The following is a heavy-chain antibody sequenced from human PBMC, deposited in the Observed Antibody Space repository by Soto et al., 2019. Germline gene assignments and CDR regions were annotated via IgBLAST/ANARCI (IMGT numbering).Heavy chain of an antibody. CDR1: GFTFSSYA. V-gene: IGHV3-23*01. CDR2: ISGSGGST. D-gene: IGHD3-22*01. J-gene: IGHJ4*02. Sequence: EVQLLESGGGLVQPGGSLRLSCAASGFTFSSYAMSWVRQAPGKGLEWVSAISGSGGSTYYADSVKGRFTISRDNSKNTLFLQMNSLRAEDTAVYYCATRAYYYDSSGYFDYWGQGTLVTVSS. CDR3: ATRAYYYDSSGYFDY.